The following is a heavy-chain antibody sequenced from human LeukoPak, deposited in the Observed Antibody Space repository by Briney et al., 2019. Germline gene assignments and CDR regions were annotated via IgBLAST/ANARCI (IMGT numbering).Heavy chain of an antibody. Sequence: SETLSLTCTXSGGSISSYYWSWVRQPPGKGLEWIGYIYYSGSTNYNPSLKSRVTISVDTSKNRFSLKLSSVTAADTAVYYCARLAGGYCSSTSCYEDAPNWFDPWGQGTLVTVSS. D-gene: IGHD2-2*03. CDR3: ARLAGGYCSSTSCYEDAPNWFDP. J-gene: IGHJ5*02. CDR1: GGSISSYY. CDR2: IYYSGST. V-gene: IGHV4-59*12.